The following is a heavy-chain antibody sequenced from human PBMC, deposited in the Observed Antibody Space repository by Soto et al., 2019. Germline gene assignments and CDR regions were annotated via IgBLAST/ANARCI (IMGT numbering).Heavy chain of an antibody. Sequence: ASVKVSCKASGYTFTNYGIVWVRQAPGQGLEWMGWINVYNGYTNYAQKFQDRVTMTADTSTGTAYMELRSLRSDDTAVYYCARGGYCSSTSCSYFDPWGQGTMVTV. CDR1: GYTFTNYG. D-gene: IGHD2-2*01. CDR3: ARGGYCSSTSCSYFDP. J-gene: IGHJ5*02. CDR2: INVYNGYT. V-gene: IGHV1-18*04.